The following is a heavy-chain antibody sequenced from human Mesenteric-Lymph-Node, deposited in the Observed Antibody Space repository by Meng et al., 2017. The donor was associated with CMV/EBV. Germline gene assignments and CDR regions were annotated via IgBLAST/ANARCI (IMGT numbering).Heavy chain of an antibody. D-gene: IGHD3-10*01. CDR2: INNDGTST. CDR3: VRSEYYYGSGLDY. CDR1: GFTFRSYW. Sequence: AASGFTFRSYWMYWVRQAPGKWLVWVSRINNDGTSTSYADSVKGRFTISRDNAKSTLYLQMNSLRVEDTAVYYCVRSEYYYGSGLDYWGQGTLVTVSS. J-gene: IGHJ4*02. V-gene: IGHV3-74*01.